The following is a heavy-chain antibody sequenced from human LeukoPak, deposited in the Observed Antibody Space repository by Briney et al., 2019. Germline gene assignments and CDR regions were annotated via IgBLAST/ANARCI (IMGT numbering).Heavy chain of an antibody. CDR2: IRYDGSNR. J-gene: IGHJ4*02. CDR1: GFTFSSYG. Sequence: GGSLRLSCAASGFTFSSYGMHWVRQAPGKGPEWVAFIRYDGSNRYYADSVKGRFTISRDNSKNTLYLQMNSLRAEDTAVYYCAKVGYGGNSVLDYWGQGTLVTVSS. CDR3: AKVGYGGNSVLDY. V-gene: IGHV3-30*02. D-gene: IGHD4-23*01.